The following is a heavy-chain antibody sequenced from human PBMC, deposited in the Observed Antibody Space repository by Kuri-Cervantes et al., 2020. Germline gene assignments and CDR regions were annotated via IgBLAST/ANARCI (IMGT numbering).Heavy chain of an antibody. J-gene: IGHJ4*02. CDR2: LYHSGST. D-gene: IGHD3-3*01. CDR3: ARGRRGGLQFLEWNL. Sequence: SETLSLTCTVSGGSISSYYWSWIRQPPGKGLEWIGSLYHSGSTYYNPSLKSRVTMTVDTSKNQFSLRLSSVTAADTAVYYCARGRRGGLQFLEWNLWGQGTLVTVSS. V-gene: IGHV4-59*04. CDR1: GGSISSYY.